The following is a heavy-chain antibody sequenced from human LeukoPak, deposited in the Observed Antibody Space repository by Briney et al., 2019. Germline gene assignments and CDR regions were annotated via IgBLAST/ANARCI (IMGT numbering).Heavy chain of an antibody. Sequence: GGSLRLSCAASGFTFSSYWMSWVRQAPGKGLEWVAKIKYDGSETYYSDSVKGRFTISRDNAETSLYLHLTRLSAEDRAVYYCARDLTYGDYVSFDYWGQGTLVTVSS. CDR2: IKYDGSET. V-gene: IGHV3-7*01. CDR3: ARDLTYGDYVSFDY. CDR1: GFTFSSYW. J-gene: IGHJ4*02. D-gene: IGHD4-17*01.